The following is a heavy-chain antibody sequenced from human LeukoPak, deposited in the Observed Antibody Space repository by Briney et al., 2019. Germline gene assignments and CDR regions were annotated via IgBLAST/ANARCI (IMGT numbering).Heavy chain of an antibody. CDR3: AGGGTYRYGSSDY. V-gene: IGHV5-51*01. J-gene: IGHJ4*02. Sequence: GESLKISCKASGYRFTNYWIGWVRQMPGKGLEWMGIIHAGDSGTRYSPSFQDQVTMSVDESITTAYLQWSSLRASDSAIYYCAGGGTYRYGSSDYWGQGTLVTVSS. CDR2: IHAGDSGT. D-gene: IGHD5-18*01. CDR1: GYRFTNYW.